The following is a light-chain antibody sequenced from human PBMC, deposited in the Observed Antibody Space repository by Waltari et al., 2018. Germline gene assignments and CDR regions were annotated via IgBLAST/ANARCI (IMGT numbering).Light chain of an antibody. J-gene: IGKJ1*01. CDR3: QQYGRSTWT. Sequence: EIVLTQSPGTLSLSPGERATLSCRASQSVSDNYLAWYQKKPGQAPRLLIYDASSRATGIPDRFSGSGSGTDFSLSIRGLEPEDSAVYYCQQYGRSTWTFGQGTRVEI. V-gene: IGKV3-20*01. CDR1: QSVSDNY. CDR2: DAS.